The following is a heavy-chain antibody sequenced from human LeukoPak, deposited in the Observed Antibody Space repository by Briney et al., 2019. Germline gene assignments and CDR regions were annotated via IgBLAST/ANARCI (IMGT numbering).Heavy chain of an antibody. D-gene: IGHD2-2*03. CDR2: IRDSGVST. J-gene: IGHJ4*02. V-gene: IGHV3-23*01. Sequence: GGSLRLSCAASGFTFGSYAMSWVRQAPGKGLEWVSAIRDSGVSTYYADSVKGRFTISRDNSKNTLYLQMNSLRAEDSAVYYCAKDGGYCSSATCYAWDYWGQGTLVTVSS. CDR3: AKDGGYCSSATCYAWDY. CDR1: GFTFGSYA.